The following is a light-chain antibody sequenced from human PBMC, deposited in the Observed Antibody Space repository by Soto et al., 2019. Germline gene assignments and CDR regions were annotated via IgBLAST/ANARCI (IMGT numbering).Light chain of an antibody. CDR1: QSISSW. CDR2: KAS. Sequence: DIQMTQSPSTLSASVGDRVTITCRASQSISSWLAWYQQKPGKAPKLLIYKASSLESGVPSRFSGSGSGTEFTLTISSLQPDDFANYYCQHYNRYSRTFGQGTKLEIK. V-gene: IGKV1-5*03. CDR3: QHYNRYSRT. J-gene: IGKJ2*01.